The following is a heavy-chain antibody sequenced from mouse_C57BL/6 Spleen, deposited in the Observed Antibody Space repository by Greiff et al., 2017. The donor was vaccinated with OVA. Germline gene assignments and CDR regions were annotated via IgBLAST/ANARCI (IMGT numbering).Heavy chain of an antibody. Sequence: EVHLVESGPGLVKPSQSLSLTCSVTGYSITSGYYWNWIRQFPGNKLEWMGYISYDGSNNYNPSLKNRISITRDTSKNQFFLKLNSVTTEDIATYYCASYYYGSSYAMDYWGQGTSVTVSS. J-gene: IGHJ4*01. D-gene: IGHD1-1*01. CDR1: GYSITSGYY. V-gene: IGHV3-6*01. CDR2: ISYDGSN. CDR3: ASYYYGSSYAMDY.